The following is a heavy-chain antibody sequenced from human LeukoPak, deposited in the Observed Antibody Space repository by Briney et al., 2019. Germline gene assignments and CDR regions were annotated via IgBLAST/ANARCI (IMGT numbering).Heavy chain of an antibody. J-gene: IGHJ6*03. CDR1: GGSISGFY. CDR3: ARVRTTETSYHYYYMDV. CDR2: INNSGTT. D-gene: IGHD1-14*01. Sequence: SETLSLTCAVHGGSISGFYWGWLRQPPGKTLEWLGYINNSGTTTYNTSLKSRVTISLDSARNQFSLRVNSVTAADTAVYYCARVRTTETSYHYYYMDVWGRGTTVTVSS. V-gene: IGHV4-59*01.